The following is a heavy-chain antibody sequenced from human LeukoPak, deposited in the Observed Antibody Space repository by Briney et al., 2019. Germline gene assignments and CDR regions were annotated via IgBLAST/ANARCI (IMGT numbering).Heavy chain of an antibody. Sequence: SETLSPTCTVSGGSISSSSYYWGWIRQPPGKGLDWIGSISYSGSTYYNPSLKSRVTISVDTSKNQFSLNLRSVTAADTAVYYCARGAFYYFDYWGQGTLVTVSS. V-gene: IGHV4-39*07. CDR1: GGSISSSSYY. J-gene: IGHJ4*02. CDR2: ISYSGST. CDR3: ARGAFYYFDY.